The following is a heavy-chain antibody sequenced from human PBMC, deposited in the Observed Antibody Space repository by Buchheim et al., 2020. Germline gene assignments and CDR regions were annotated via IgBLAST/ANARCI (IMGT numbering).Heavy chain of an antibody. D-gene: IGHD6-19*01. Sequence: QVQLVESGGGVVQPGRSLRLSCAASGFTFSSYGMHWVRQAPGKGLEWVAVIWYDGSNKYYADSVKGRFTISRDNSKNTLYLQMNSLRAEDTAVYYCARERGSGWDNHGGDYWGQGTL. J-gene: IGHJ4*02. V-gene: IGHV3-33*01. CDR3: ARERGSGWDNHGGDY. CDR2: IWYDGSNK. CDR1: GFTFSSYG.